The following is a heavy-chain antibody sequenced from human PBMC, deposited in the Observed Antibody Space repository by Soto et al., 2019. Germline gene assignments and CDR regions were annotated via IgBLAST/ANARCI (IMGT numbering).Heavy chain of an antibody. CDR1: GFTFTSAW. CDR2: IKSKTDGGTT. CDR3: TTDSILAPLFH. J-gene: IGHJ4*02. D-gene: IGHD3-3*02. Sequence: PGGSLRLSSAASGFTFTSAWMSWVRQAPGKGLEWVGRIKSKTDGGTTDYAAPVRGRFTISRDDSKNTLYVQLNSLKTEDTAVYYCTTDSILAPLFHWGQGTLVTVSS. V-gene: IGHV3-15*01.